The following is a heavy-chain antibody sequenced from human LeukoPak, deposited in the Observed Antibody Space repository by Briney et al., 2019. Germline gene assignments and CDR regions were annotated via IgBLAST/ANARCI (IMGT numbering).Heavy chain of an antibody. V-gene: IGHV3-30-3*01. CDR1: GFTFSSYA. J-gene: IGHJ4*02. Sequence: GGSLRLSCAASGFTFSSYAMHWVRQAPGKGLEWVAVISYDGSNKYYADSVKGRFTICRDNSKNTLYLQMNSLRAEDTAVYYCACLSGGSPLGYWGQGTLVTVSS. CDR2: ISYDGSNK. CDR3: ACLSGGSPLGY. D-gene: IGHD2-15*01.